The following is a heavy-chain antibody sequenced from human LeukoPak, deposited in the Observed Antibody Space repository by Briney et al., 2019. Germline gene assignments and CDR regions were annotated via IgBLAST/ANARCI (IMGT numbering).Heavy chain of an antibody. J-gene: IGHJ4*02. CDR1: GYTFTSYD. V-gene: IGHV1-8*01. CDR2: MNPNSGNT. D-gene: IGHD1-26*01. Sequence: ASVKVSCKASGYTFTSYDINWVRQATGQGLEWMGWMNPNSGNTGYAQKLQGRVTMTTDTSTSTAYMELRSLRSDDTAVYYCARERAGASGSCFDYWGQGTLVTVSS. CDR3: ARERAGASGSCFDY.